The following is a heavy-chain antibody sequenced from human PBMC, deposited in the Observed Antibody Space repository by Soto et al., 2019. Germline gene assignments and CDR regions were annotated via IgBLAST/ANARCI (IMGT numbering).Heavy chain of an antibody. Sequence: ETLSLTCAVYGGSFSGYYWSWIRQPPGKGLEWIGEINHSGSTNYNPSLKSRVTISVDTSKNQFSLKLSSVTSADTAEYYCARVRGYYGSGSYSRKYYYGMDVWGQGTTVTVSS. CDR2: INHSGST. V-gene: IGHV4-34*01. D-gene: IGHD3-10*01. CDR3: ARVRGYYGSGSYSRKYYYGMDV. CDR1: GGSFSGYY. J-gene: IGHJ6*02.